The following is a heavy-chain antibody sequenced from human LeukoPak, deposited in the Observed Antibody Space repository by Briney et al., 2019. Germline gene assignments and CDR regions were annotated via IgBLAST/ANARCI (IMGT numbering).Heavy chain of an antibody. Sequence: SETLSLTCTVSGGSISSYYWSWIRQPPGKGLEWIGYTYYSGSTNYNPSLKSRVTISVDTSKNQFSLKLSSVTAADTAVYYCARDRRSSSWHFGHNWFDPWGQGTLVTVSS. V-gene: IGHV4-59*01. CDR2: TYYSGST. D-gene: IGHD6-13*01. J-gene: IGHJ5*02. CDR3: ARDRRSSSWHFGHNWFDP. CDR1: GGSISSYY.